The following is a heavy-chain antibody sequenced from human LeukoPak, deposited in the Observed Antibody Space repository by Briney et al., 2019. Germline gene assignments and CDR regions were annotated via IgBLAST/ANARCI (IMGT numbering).Heavy chain of an antibody. CDR1: GFTFINYW. J-gene: IGHJ6*02. CDR2: VKHDGSEK. D-gene: IGHD5/OR15-5a*01. V-gene: IGHV3-7*01. CDR3: ARVVPVYAGRYRGGMDV. Sequence: GGSLRLSCAASGFTFINYWMTWVRQGPGRGLEWVANVKHDGSEKNYVGSVKGRFAISRDNAKNSLYLQMNSLRAEDTGVYYCARVVPVYAGRYRGGMDVWGQGTTVTVSS.